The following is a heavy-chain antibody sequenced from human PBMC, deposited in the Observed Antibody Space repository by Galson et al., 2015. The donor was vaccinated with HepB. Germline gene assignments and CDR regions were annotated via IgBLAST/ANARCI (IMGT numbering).Heavy chain of an antibody. CDR3: ATTTQYYYYYGMDV. Sequence: SLRLSCAASGFTFNTYSMSWVRQAPGKGPEWLSHITGGGGTIYYAGSVKGRFTISRDNSKNTLYLQMNSLRAEDTAVYYCATTTQYYYYYGMDVWGQGTTVTVSS. CDR2: ITGGGGTI. V-gene: IGHV3-48*01. CDR1: GFTFNTYS. J-gene: IGHJ6*02. D-gene: IGHD1-7*01.